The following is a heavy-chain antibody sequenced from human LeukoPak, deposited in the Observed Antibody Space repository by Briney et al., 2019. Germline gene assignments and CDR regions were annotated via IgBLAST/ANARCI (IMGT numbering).Heavy chain of an antibody. D-gene: IGHD2-2*01. J-gene: IGHJ5*02. V-gene: IGHV1-2*06. Sequence: ASVKVSCKASGYTFTGYYMHWVRQAPGQGLEWMGRINPNSGGTNYAQKFQGRVTMTRDTSISTAYMELSRLRSDDTAVYYCARGRLQRVVPAATNWFDPWGQGTLVTVSS. CDR3: ARGRLQRVVPAATNWFDP. CDR1: GYTFTGYY. CDR2: INPNSGGT.